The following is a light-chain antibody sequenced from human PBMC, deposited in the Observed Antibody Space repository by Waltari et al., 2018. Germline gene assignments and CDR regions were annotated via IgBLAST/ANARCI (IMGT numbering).Light chain of an antibody. CDR2: KNN. Sequence: QSVLTQPPSASGTPGQRVTISCSGSSSNIGRDNVYWYQQLPGTAPKLLIYKNNRRPSGVPDRFSGSKSGTSASLAISGLQSEDEADYYCVAWDNSLNGYVFGTGTKVTVL. CDR1: SSNIGRDN. V-gene: IGLV1-44*01. J-gene: IGLJ1*01. CDR3: VAWDNSLNGYV.